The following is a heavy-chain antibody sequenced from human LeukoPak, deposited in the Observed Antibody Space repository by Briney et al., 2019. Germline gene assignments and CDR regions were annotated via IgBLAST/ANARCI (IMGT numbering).Heavy chain of an antibody. D-gene: IGHD6-19*01. CDR1: GFTFSNFW. CDR3: ARDRAVAGNYFDY. V-gene: IGHV3-74*01. J-gene: IGHJ4*02. CDR2: VNSDIRST. Sequence: PGGSLRLSCAASGFTFSNFWMHWVRQAPGKGLVWVSCVNSDIRSTDYADSVKGRFTISRDNAKNTLYLQMNRLRAEDTAVYYCARDRAVAGNYFDYWGQGTLVTVSS.